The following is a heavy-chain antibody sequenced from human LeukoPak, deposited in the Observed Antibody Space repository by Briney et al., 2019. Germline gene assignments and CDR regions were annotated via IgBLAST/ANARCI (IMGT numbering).Heavy chain of an antibody. Sequence: PGGSLRLSCAASGFTVSSNYMSWVRQAPGKGLEWVSVIYIAGGTYYADAVKGRFTISRDNSKNTLYLQMNSLRAEDTAVYYCARELRGGLTGYVSYYYYGMDVWGQGTTVTVSS. CDR2: IYIAGGT. J-gene: IGHJ6*02. CDR3: ARELRGGLTGYVSYYYYGMDV. V-gene: IGHV3-53*01. D-gene: IGHD3-9*01. CDR1: GFTVSSNY.